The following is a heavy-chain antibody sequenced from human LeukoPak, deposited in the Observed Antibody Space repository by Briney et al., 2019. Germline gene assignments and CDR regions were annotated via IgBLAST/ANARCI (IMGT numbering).Heavy chain of an antibody. CDR3: ARHLSQGDGTKRGFYY. CDR2: ISYSGST. Sequence: PSETLSLTCTASGGSISSRPYDWGWIRQPPGKGLEYIGSISYSGSTYYNPSLRSRVTISVDTPSNQFSLKLSSVTAADTAVYYCARHLSQGDGTKRGFYYWGQGTLVTVSS. D-gene: IGHD5-24*01. J-gene: IGHJ4*02. CDR1: GGSISSRPYD. V-gene: IGHV4-39*01.